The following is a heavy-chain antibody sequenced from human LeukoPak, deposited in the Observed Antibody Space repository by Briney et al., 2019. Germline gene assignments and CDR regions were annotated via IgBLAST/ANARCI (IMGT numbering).Heavy chain of an antibody. CDR1: GGSISSYY. Sequence: PETQSLTCTVSGGSISSYYWSWIRQPAGKRLEGIGRIYTSGSTNYNPSLKSRVTMSVATSKNQFSLKLSSVTAADTAVYYCARWVNYDSSGYRTNYFDYWGQGTLVTVSS. V-gene: IGHV4-4*07. CDR2: IYTSGST. D-gene: IGHD3-22*01. CDR3: ARWVNYDSSGYRTNYFDY. J-gene: IGHJ4*02.